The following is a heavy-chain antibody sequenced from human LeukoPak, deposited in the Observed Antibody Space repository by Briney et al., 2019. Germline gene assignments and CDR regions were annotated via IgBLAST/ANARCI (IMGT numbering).Heavy chain of an antibody. CDR3: AKSGMYGDYVGDWFDP. J-gene: IGHJ5*02. Sequence: TGGSLRLSCATSGFTFSSYVMSWVRQAPGKGLEWVSALNDNSDSTYYADSVKGRFTISRDNSKNTLYLQMHSLRAEDSAVYYCAKSGMYGDYVGDWFDPWGQGTLVTVSS. V-gene: IGHV3-23*01. CDR2: LNDNSDST. D-gene: IGHD4-17*01. CDR1: GFTFSSYV.